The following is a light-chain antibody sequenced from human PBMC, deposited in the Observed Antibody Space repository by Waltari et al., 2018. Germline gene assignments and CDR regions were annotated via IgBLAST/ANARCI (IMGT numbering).Light chain of an antibody. CDR2: HTS. CDR1: QSVSIY. V-gene: IGKV3-20*01. CDR3: QHYKSLPVS. J-gene: IGKJ1*01. Sequence: IVLTQSPGTLSLSPGERATLSCRASQSVSIYLAWYQQKPVQAPRLLIYHTSTRATGIPDRFSGSGSGTDFSLTISGLGPEDFAVYYCQHYKSLPVSFGQGTRVEIK.